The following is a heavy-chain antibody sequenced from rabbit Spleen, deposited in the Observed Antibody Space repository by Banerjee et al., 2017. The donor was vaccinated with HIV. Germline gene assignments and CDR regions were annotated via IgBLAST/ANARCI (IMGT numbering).Heavy chain of an antibody. CDR3: ARDAAGREDFNL. CDR1: GFSFSSGY. J-gene: IGHJ4*01. CDR2: TNTATGGNT. D-gene: IGHD4-2*01. V-gene: IGHV1S40*01. Sequence: QSLEESGGDLVKPGASLTLACTASGFSFSSGYMCWVRQAPGKGLEWIGCTNTATGGNTYYASWATGRFTISKTSSTTVTLQLTSLTAADTATYFCARDAAGREDFNLWGPGTLVTVS.